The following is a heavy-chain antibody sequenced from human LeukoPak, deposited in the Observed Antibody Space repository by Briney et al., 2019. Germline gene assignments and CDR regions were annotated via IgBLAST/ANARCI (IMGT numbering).Heavy chain of an antibody. V-gene: IGHV3-23*01. D-gene: IGHD5-18*01. CDR2: ISGSGGST. J-gene: IGHJ4*02. CDR3: ASRGYTYGYGQDY. CDR1: GFSFSNYW. Sequence: PGGSLRLSCAASGFSFSNYWMSWVRQAPGKGLEWVSAISGSGGSTYYADSVKGRFTISRDNSKNTLYLQMNSLRAEDTAVYYCASRGYTYGYGQDYWGQGTLVTVSS.